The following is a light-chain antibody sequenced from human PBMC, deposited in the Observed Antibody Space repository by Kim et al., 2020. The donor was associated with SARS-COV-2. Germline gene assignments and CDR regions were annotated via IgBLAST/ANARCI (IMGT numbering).Light chain of an antibody. CDR3: QQRSNWRWT. CDR1: ESVSTY. CDR2: DAS. Sequence: SLSPGERATLSCRASESVSTYLAWYQQRPGQAPRLLIYDASNRAPGIPARFSGSGSGTDFTLTISSLEPEDFAVYYCQQRSNWRWTFGQGTKLEI. J-gene: IGKJ2*02. V-gene: IGKV3-11*01.